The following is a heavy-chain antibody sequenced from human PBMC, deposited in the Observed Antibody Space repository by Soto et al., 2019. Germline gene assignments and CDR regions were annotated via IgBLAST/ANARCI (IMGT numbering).Heavy chain of an antibody. V-gene: IGHV3-30-3*01. D-gene: IGHD6-13*01. Sequence: GGSLRLSCAASGFTFSSYAMHWVRQAPGKGLEWVAVISYDGSNKYYADSVKGRFTISRDNSKNTLYLQMNSLRAEDTAVYYCARALAGRTPLGYYYGMDVWGQGTTVTVPS. CDR2: ISYDGSNK. CDR3: ARALAGRTPLGYYYGMDV. J-gene: IGHJ6*02. CDR1: GFTFSSYA.